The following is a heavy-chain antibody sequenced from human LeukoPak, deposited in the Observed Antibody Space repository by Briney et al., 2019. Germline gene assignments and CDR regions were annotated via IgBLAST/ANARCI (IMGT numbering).Heavy chain of an antibody. CDR1: GASITRYY. J-gene: IGHJ2*01. D-gene: IGHD3-22*01. CDR3: ARLLGSSGYAGDWYFDL. V-gene: IGHV4-4*07. CDR2: LYTNGTV. Sequence: PSETLSLTCSASGASITRYYWTWIRQPVGKGLEWFGRLYTNGTVNYNPSLRSRVTMSRDTSRNQFSLKLTSVTAADTAVYYCARLLGSSGYAGDWYFDLWGPGALVTVSS.